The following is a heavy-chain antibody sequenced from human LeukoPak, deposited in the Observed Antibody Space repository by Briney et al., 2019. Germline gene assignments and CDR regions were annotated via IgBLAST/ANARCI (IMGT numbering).Heavy chain of an antibody. D-gene: IGHD1-26*01. V-gene: IGHV3-21*01. CDR1: GFTFSSYS. J-gene: IGHJ4*02. CDR3: ARAESGSYHFDY. CDR2: ISSSSSYI. Sequence: PGGSLRLSCAASGFTFSSYSMNWVPQAPGKGLEWVSSISSSSSYIYYADSVKGRFTISRDNAKNSQYLQMNSLRAEDTAVHYCARAESGSYHFDYWGQGTLVTVSS.